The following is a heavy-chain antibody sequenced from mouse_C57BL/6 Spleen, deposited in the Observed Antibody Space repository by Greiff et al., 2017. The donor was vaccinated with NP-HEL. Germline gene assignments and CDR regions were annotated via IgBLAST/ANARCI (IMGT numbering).Heavy chain of an antibody. CDR3: ASGGITTVVATDWYFDV. CDR2: IYPGDGDT. V-gene: IGHV1-82*01. Sequence: VQRVESGPELVKPGASVKISCKASGYAFSSSWMNWVKQRPGKGLEWIGRIYPGDGDTNYNGKFKGKATLTADKSSSTAYMQLSSLTSEDSAVYFCASGGITTVVATDWYFDVWGTGTTVTVSS. J-gene: IGHJ1*03. CDR1: GYAFSSSW. D-gene: IGHD1-1*01.